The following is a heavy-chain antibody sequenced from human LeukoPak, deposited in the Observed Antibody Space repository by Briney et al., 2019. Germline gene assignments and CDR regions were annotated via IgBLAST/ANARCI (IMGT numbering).Heavy chain of an antibody. Sequence: KPSETLSLTCTVSGGSISSYYWSWIRQPPGKGLEWIGYIYYSGSTNYNPSLKSRFTISVDTSKNQFSLKLSSVTAADTAVYYCARDLRYSSGWFHWFDPWGQGTLVTVSS. CDR3: ARDLRYSSGWFHWFDP. CDR1: GGSISSYY. D-gene: IGHD6-19*01. V-gene: IGHV4-59*01. CDR2: IYYSGST. J-gene: IGHJ5*02.